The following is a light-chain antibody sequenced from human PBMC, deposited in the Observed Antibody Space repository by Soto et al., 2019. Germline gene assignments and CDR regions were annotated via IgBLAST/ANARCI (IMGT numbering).Light chain of an antibody. CDR1: SSNIGGEA. J-gene: IGLJ1*01. Sequence: QPVLTQPPSTSGTPGQRVTISCSGSSSNIGGEAINWYQQLPGTAPKLLIYSYNQRPSGVPDRFSGSKSGTSASLAISGLQSEDEADYICAAWDDSLNGYVFGTGTKVTVL. V-gene: IGLV1-44*01. CDR3: AAWDDSLNGYV. CDR2: SYN.